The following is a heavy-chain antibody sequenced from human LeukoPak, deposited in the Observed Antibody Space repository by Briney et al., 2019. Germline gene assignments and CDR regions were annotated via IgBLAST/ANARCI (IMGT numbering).Heavy chain of an antibody. Sequence: GGSLRLSCAASGFTFSSYAMSWVRQAPGKGLEWVSAISGSGGSTYYADSVKGRFTISRDNSKNTLYLQMNSLRAEDTGVYYCATYLTIFGVVIPGAIDYWGEGTLVTVSS. J-gene: IGHJ4*02. V-gene: IGHV3-23*01. CDR1: GFTFSSYA. D-gene: IGHD3-3*01. CDR3: ATYLTIFGVVIPGAIDY. CDR2: ISGSGGST.